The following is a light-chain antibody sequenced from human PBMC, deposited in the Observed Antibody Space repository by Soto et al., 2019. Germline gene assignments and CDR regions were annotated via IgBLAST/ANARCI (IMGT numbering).Light chain of an antibody. J-gene: IGLJ1*01. CDR2: DVN. V-gene: IGLV2-14*03. CDR1: RSAVGSYNS. Sequence: QSMRPQPACVPGPPGHLIAMSCTGARSAVGSYNSVSWYQQYPGKAPKLMIHDVNNRPSGISDRFSGSKSGNTASLTISGLQAEDGADYYCSAFTSSTSSVFGTGTKVTV. CDR3: SAFTSSTSSV.